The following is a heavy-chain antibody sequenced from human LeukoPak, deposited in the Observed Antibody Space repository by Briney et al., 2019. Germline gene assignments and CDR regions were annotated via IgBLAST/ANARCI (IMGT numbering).Heavy chain of an antibody. V-gene: IGHV3-15*01. CDR1: GFTFSNSW. J-gene: IGHJ4*02. Sequence: PGGSLRLSCAASGFTFSNSWMSWLRQAPGKGLEWVGRIKSKTDGGTTDYAAPVKGRFTISRDDSKNTLYLQMNSLKTEDTAVYYCAYCGGDCYPGEFDYWGQGTLVTVSS. D-gene: IGHD2-21*02. CDR2: IKSKTDGGTT. CDR3: AYCGGDCYPGEFDY.